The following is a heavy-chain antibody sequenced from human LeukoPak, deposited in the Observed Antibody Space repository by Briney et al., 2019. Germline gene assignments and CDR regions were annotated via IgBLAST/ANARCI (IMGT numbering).Heavy chain of an antibody. CDR3: ARPQDRIAVAGTVSRGDYYYYYGMDV. D-gene: IGHD6-19*01. Sequence: ASVKVSCKASGGTFSSYAISWVRQAPGQGLEWMGRIIPILGIANYAQKFQGRVTITADKSTSTAYMELSSLRSEDTAVYYCARPQDRIAVAGTVSRGDYYYYYGMDVWGQGTTVTVSS. CDR1: GGTFSSYA. V-gene: IGHV1-69*04. J-gene: IGHJ6*02. CDR2: IIPILGIA.